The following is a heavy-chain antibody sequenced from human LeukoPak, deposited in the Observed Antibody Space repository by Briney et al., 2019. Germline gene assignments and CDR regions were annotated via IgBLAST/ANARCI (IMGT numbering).Heavy chain of an antibody. CDR2: INPNSGGT. Sequence: GASVKVSCKASGYTFTGYYMHWVRQAPGQGLEWMGWINPNSGGTNYAQKFQGRVTMTRDTSISTAYMELSRLRSDDTAVHYCARGPVRGVIITRKYGMDVWGQGTTVTVSS. J-gene: IGHJ6*02. V-gene: IGHV1-2*02. D-gene: IGHD3-10*01. CDR1: GYTFTGYY. CDR3: ARGPVRGVIITRKYGMDV.